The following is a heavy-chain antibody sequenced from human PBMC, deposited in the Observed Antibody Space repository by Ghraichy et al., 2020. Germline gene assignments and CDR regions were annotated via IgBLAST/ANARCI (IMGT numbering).Heavy chain of an antibody. CDR2: ISYDGSDE. Sequence: GESLNISCAASGFTFSSFAMHWVRQAPGKGLEWVAGISYDGSDEFYADSVKGRFTISRDNSKNMMYLQVNSLRAEDTAMSYCAREMAPYTESYVEHFYWGQGTLVTVSS. CDR1: GFTFSSFA. V-gene: IGHV3-33*05. J-gene: IGHJ4*02. CDR3: AREMAPYTESYVEHFY. D-gene: IGHD1-26*01.